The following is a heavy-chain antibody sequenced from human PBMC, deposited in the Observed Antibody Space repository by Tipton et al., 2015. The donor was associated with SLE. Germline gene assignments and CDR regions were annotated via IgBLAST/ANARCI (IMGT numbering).Heavy chain of an antibody. CDR2: INPNSGVS. V-gene: IGHV1-2*02. D-gene: IGHD4-17*01. CDR3: ARVVTTGLYWYFDL. J-gene: IGHJ2*01. CDR1: GYTFTGYN. Sequence: QLVQSGAEVKKPGASVTVSCKASGYTFTGYNMHWVRQAPGQGLEWMGWINPNSGVSNYAQKFQGRVTMTGDTSIGTVYMELNRLRSDDTAVYYCARVVTTGLYWYFDLWCRGTLVTVSS.